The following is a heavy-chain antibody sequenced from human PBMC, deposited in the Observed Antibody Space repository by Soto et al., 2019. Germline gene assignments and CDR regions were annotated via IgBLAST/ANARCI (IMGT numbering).Heavy chain of an antibody. CDR3: AKDFGVPPDYYYYGMDV. J-gene: IGHJ6*02. V-gene: IGHV3-30*18. CDR2: ISYDGSNK. Sequence: GGSLRLSCAASGFTFSSYGMHWVRQAPGKGLEWVAVISYDGSNKYYADSVKGRFTISRDNSKNTLYLQMNSLRAEDTAVYYCAKDFGVPPDYYYYGMDVWGQGTTVTVSS. D-gene: IGHD3-3*01. CDR1: GFTFSSYG.